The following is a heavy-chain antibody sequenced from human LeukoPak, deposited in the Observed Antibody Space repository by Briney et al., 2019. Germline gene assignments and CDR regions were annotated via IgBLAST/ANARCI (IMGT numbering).Heavy chain of an antibody. D-gene: IGHD5/OR15-5a*01. Sequence: HPGGSLRLSCAASGFTFSSYSMNWVRQAPGKGLEWVSYISSSSSTIYYADSVKGQFTISRDNAKNSLYLQMNSLRTEDTAVYYGARAGSTFDYWGQGTLVTVSS. CDR2: ISSSSSTI. V-gene: IGHV3-48*01. J-gene: IGHJ4*02. CDR3: ARAGSTFDY. CDR1: GFTFSSYS.